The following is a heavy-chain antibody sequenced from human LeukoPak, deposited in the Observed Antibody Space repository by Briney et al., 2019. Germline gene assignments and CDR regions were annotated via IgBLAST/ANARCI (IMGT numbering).Heavy chain of an antibody. D-gene: IGHD2-2*01. CDR2: ISESGART. V-gene: IGHV3-23*01. J-gene: IGHJ4*02. CDR3: ARDKGIEVEPTAFDY. Sequence: PGGSLRLSCAASGFTFSSYSMNWVRQAPGKRLEWVSGISESGARTFYADSVRGRFTISRDNSKNTLYLQMNSLRAEDTAVYYCARDKGIEVEPTAFDYCGQGTLVTVSS. CDR1: GFTFSSYS.